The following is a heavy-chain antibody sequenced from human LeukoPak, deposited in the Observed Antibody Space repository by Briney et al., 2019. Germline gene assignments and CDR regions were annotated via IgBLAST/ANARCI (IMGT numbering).Heavy chain of an antibody. J-gene: IGHJ4*02. V-gene: IGHV3-23*01. D-gene: IGHD3-9*01. CDR1: GFTFSSYA. Sequence: PGRSLRLSCAASGFTFSSYAMSWVRQAPGKGLEWVSAISGSGGSTYYADSVKGRFTISRDNSKNTLYLQMNSLRAEDTAVYYCAKGGNVLRYFDWLYYFDYWGQGTLVTVSS. CDR2: ISGSGGST. CDR3: AKGGNVLRYFDWLYYFDY.